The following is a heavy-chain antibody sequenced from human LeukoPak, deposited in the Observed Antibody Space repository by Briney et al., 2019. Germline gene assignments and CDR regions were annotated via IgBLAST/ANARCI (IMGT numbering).Heavy chain of an antibody. J-gene: IGHJ4*02. D-gene: IGHD2-15*01. CDR1: GFTFSTSA. CDR3: ATYRGRGSPFDF. CDR2: ITSGGDSI. Sequence: GGSLRLSCAASGFTFSTSAMSWVRQTPGKGLEWVSGITSGGDSIKYADSVRGRFTISRDDSKNTVYLQMNSLRADDTAVYYCATYRGRGSPFDFWGQGTQVTVSS. V-gene: IGHV3-23*01.